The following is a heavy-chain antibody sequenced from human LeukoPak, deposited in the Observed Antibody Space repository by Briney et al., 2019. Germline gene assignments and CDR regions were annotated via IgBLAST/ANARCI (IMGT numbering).Heavy chain of an antibody. Sequence: PSETLSLICTVSGGSISAYYWSWIRQPAGKGLEWIGRIYISGSANYNPSLKSRVTMSVGPSMNQFSLKLSSVTAADTAMYYCVRDGDYYDSGGYGNIWGQGTLVTVSS. CDR2: IYISGSA. D-gene: IGHD3-22*01. CDR3: VRDGDYYDSGGYGNI. V-gene: IGHV4-4*07. J-gene: IGHJ4*02. CDR1: GGSISAYY.